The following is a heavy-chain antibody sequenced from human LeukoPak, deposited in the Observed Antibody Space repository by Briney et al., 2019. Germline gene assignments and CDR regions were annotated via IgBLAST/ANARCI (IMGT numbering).Heavy chain of an antibody. V-gene: IGHV3-7*03. CDR3: AKDPSSGWYFFDY. CDR1: GFSFSSYA. Sequence: GGSLRLSCAASGFSFSSYAMSWVRQAPGKGLEWVANIKQDGSEKYYVDSVKGRFTISRDNAKNSLYLQMNSLRAEDTAVYYCAKDPSSGWYFFDYWGQGTLVTVSS. D-gene: IGHD6-19*01. J-gene: IGHJ4*02. CDR2: IKQDGSEK.